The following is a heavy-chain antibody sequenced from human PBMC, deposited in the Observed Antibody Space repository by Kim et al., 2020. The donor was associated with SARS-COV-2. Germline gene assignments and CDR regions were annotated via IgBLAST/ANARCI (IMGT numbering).Heavy chain of an antibody. J-gene: IGHJ4*02. CDR3: ARQDGIFYFDY. CDR2: IYYSGST. Sequence: SETLSLTCNVSLGSISPYYWSWVRQPPGKGLEWIGYIYYSGSTNYNPSLKSRVTISVDTSKNQFSLKLSSVTAADTTVYYCARQDGIFYFDYWGQGTLVTVSS. D-gene: IGHD2-15*01. V-gene: IGHV4-59*08. CDR1: LGSISPYY.